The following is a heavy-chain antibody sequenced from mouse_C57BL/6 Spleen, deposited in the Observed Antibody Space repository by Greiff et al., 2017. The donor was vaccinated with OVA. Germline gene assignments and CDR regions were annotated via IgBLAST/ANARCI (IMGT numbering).Heavy chain of an antibody. V-gene: IGHV3-6*01. CDR3: ASFSAWFAY. J-gene: IGHJ3*01. CDR1: GYSITSGYY. CDR2: ISYDGSN. D-gene: IGHD3-1*01. Sequence: ESGPGLVKPSQSLSLTCSVTGYSITSGYYWNWIRQFPGNKLEWMGYISYDGSNNYNPSLKNRISITRDTSKNQFFLKLNSVTTEDTATYYCASFSAWFAYWGQGTLVTVSA.